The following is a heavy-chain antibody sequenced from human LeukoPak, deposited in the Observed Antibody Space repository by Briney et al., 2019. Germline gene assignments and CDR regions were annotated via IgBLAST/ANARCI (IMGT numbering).Heavy chain of an antibody. Sequence: SETLSLTCTVSGGSITSNNYYWGWIRQPPGKGLEWIGDIYYSGNTYYNPSLMSRVTISVDTFNNHISLRLSSVTAADTAVYYCARVPPVYNSVNYYKGTHFDYWGQGTLVTVSS. CDR2: IYYSGNT. V-gene: IGHV4-39*07. J-gene: IGHJ4*02. D-gene: IGHD3-10*01. CDR1: GGSITSNNYY. CDR3: ARVPPVYNSVNYYKGTHFDY.